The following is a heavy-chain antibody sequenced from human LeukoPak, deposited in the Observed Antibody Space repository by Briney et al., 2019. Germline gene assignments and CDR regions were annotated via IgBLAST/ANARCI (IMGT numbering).Heavy chain of an antibody. CDR2: ISSSSSYI. Sequence: PGGSLRLSCAASGFTFSSYSMNWVRQAPGKGLEWVSSISSSSSYIYYADSVKGRFTISRDNAKNSLHLQMNSLRAEDTAVYYCAREANYGSGSPDYWGQGTLVTVSS. CDR1: GFTFSSYS. CDR3: AREANYGSGSPDY. V-gene: IGHV3-21*01. D-gene: IGHD3-10*01. J-gene: IGHJ4*02.